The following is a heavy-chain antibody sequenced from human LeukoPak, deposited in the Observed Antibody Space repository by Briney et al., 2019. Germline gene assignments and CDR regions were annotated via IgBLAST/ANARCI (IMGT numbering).Heavy chain of an antibody. Sequence: GGSLRLSCAASGFTFSSYAMHWVRQAPGKGLEWVAVISYDGSNKYYADSVKGRFTISRDNSKNTLYLQMNSLRAEDTAVYYCAKDRWDSSSSSFDYWGQGTLVTVSS. CDR3: AKDRWDSSSSSFDY. V-gene: IGHV3-30-3*01. CDR1: GFTFSSYA. J-gene: IGHJ4*02. D-gene: IGHD6-6*01. CDR2: ISYDGSNK.